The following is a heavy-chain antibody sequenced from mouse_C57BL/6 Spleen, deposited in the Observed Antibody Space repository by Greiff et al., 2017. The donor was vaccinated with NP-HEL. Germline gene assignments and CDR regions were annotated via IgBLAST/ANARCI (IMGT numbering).Heavy chain of an antibody. Sequence: VQLQQSGPELVKPGASVKIPCKASGYTFTDYNMDWVKQSHGKSLEWIGDINPNNGGTIYNQKFKGKATLTVDKSSSTAYMELRSLTSEDTAVYYCASRRLLYWYFDVWGTGTTVTVSS. V-gene: IGHV1-18*01. CDR1: GYTFTDYN. CDR2: INPNNGGT. J-gene: IGHJ1*03. D-gene: IGHD3-2*02. CDR3: ASRRLLYWYFDV.